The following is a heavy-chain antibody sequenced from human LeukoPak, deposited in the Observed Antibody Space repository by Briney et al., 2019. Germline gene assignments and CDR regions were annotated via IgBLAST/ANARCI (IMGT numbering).Heavy chain of an antibody. V-gene: IGHV3-15*01. CDR1: GLTFSNAW. J-gene: IGHJ4*02. Sequence: PGGSLRLSCAVSGLTFSNAWMSWVRQAPGRGLEWVGRIKSTTVDGTPEYAAPVKGRFTISRDDSKNTVYLQMNSLKTEDTGVYYCTTGPGNSGYWGQGTLVTVSS. D-gene: IGHD4-23*01. CDR2: IKSTTVDGTP. CDR3: TTGPGNSGY.